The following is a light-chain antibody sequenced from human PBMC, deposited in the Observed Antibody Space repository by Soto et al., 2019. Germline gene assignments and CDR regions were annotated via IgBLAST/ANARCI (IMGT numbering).Light chain of an antibody. Sequence: EIVLTQSPGTLSLSPGERATLSCRASQSVSGSYLAWYQQKPGQAPRLLIYAASSRATGIPDRFSGSGSGTDFSLTISRLDPEDFAVYYCQHYGTFGPGTKVDIK. CDR2: AAS. V-gene: IGKV3-20*01. J-gene: IGKJ3*01. CDR1: QSVSGSY. CDR3: QHYGT.